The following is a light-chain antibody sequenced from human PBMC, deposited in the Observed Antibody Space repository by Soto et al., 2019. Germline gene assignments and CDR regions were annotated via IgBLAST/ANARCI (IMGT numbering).Light chain of an antibody. CDR2: EVS. J-gene: IGLJ1*01. Sequence: QSVLTQPASVSGSPGQSITISCTRTSSDVGGYNYVSWYQQHPGEAPKLMIYEVSNQPSGVSNRFSGSKSGNTASLTISGLQAEDEADYYCSSYTSSDTYVFGTGTKVTVL. CDR3: SSYTSSDTYV. V-gene: IGLV2-14*01. CDR1: SSDVGGYNY.